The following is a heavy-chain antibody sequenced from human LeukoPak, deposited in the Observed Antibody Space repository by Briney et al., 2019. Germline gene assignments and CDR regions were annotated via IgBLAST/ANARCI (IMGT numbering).Heavy chain of an antibody. CDR1: GFTFSSYA. CDR3: ARDPLYYDSSQLLY. V-gene: IGHV3-30-3*01. CDR2: ISYDGSNK. Sequence: PGRSLRLSCAASGFTFSSYAMHLVRQAPGKGLEWVAVISYDGSNKYYADSVKGRFTISRDNSKNTLYLQMNSLRAEDTAVYYCARDPLYYDSSQLLYWGQGTLVTVSS. J-gene: IGHJ4*02. D-gene: IGHD3-22*01.